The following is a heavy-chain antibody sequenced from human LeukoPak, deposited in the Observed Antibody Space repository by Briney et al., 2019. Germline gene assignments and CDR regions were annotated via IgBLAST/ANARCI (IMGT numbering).Heavy chain of an antibody. V-gene: IGHV1-46*01. D-gene: IGHD3-9*01. J-gene: IGHJ5*02. CDR2: INPSGGST. CDR1: GYTFTSYG. CDR3: AREGPEYYDILTGYYSPRGNWFDP. Sequence: ASVKVSCKASGYTFTSYGISWVRQAPGQGLEWMGIINPSGGSTSYAQKFQGRVTMTRDMSTSTVYMELSSLRSEDTAVYYCAREGPEYYDILTGYYSPRGNWFDPWGQGTLVTVSS.